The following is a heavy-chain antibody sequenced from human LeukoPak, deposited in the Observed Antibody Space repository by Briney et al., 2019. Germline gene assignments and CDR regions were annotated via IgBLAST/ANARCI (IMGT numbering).Heavy chain of an antibody. CDR2: INSDGSST. Sequence: PGGSLRLSCASSGFGLGNYWMHWVRQTPGEGLVWVSRINSDGSSTTYADSGKGRFTISRDNAKNTLYLQMNSLRAEDTAVYYCTRDLYSSGWTQYGMDVWGQGTTVTVSS. CDR1: GFGLGNYW. J-gene: IGHJ6*02. CDR3: TRDLYSSGWTQYGMDV. V-gene: IGHV3-74*03. D-gene: IGHD6-19*01.